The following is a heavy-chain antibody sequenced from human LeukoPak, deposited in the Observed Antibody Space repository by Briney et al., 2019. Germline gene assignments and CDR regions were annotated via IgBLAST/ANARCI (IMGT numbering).Heavy chain of an antibody. CDR1: GFDFSIYT. Sequence: GGSLRLSCSASGFDFSIYTMYWVRQAPGKGPEYVSTISGSGNGGSRYYADSVKGRFTISRDDSKSIVYLQMNNLRSEDTAVYYCVKDFGRIRGTPDSWGQGTLVTVSS. D-gene: IGHD1-26*01. J-gene: IGHJ4*02. CDR2: ISGSGNGGSR. V-gene: IGHV3-64D*06. CDR3: VKDFGRIRGTPDS.